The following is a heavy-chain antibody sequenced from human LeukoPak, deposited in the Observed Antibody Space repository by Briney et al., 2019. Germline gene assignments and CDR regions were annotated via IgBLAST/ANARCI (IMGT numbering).Heavy chain of an antibody. Sequence: SETLSLTRTVSGGSISSYYWSWIRQPPGKGLEWIGYIYYSGSTNYNPSLKSRVTISVDTSKNQFSLKLSSVTAADTAVYYCARTYGAFTIFGERKYYFDYWGQGTLVTVSS. V-gene: IGHV4-59*08. D-gene: IGHD3-3*01. CDR3: ARTYGAFTIFGERKYYFDY. CDR1: GGSISSYY. J-gene: IGHJ4*02. CDR2: IYYSGST.